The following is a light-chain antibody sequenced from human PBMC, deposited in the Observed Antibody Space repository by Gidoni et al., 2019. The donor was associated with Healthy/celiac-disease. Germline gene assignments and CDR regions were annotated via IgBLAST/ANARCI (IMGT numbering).Light chain of an antibody. CDR1: SSDVGGYNY. V-gene: IGLV2-14*03. CDR3: SSYTSSSTRV. Sequence: SALTQPASVSGSPGQSITISCTGTSSDVGGYNYVSWYQQHPGKAPKLMIYDVSNRPSGVSNRFSGSKSGNTASLTLSGLQAEDEADYYCSSYTSSSTRVFGGGTKLTVL. CDR2: DVS. J-gene: IGLJ3*02.